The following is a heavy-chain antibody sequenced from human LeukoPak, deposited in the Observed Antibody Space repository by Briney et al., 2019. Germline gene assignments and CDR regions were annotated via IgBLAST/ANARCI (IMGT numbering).Heavy chain of an antibody. CDR1: GFTFSSYE. D-gene: IGHD3-22*01. CDR3: ARDSGGDYYDSSGILDY. Sequence: GGSLRLSCAASGFTFSSYEMNWVRQAPGKGLEWVANIKQDGSEKYYVDSVKGRFTISRDNAKNSLYLQMNSLRAEDTAVYYCARDSGGDYYDSSGILDYWGQGTLVTVSS. J-gene: IGHJ4*02. CDR2: IKQDGSEK. V-gene: IGHV3-7*01.